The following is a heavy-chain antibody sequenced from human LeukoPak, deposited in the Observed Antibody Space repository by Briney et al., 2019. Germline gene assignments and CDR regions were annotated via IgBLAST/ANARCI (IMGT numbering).Heavy chain of an antibody. CDR2: ITPSGGNK. Sequence: GGSLRLSCAASGITFSSSAMGWGRQAPGKGVGWVSAITPSGGNKYYADSVKGRFTISRDNSKNMLFLRMNSLRGEAPALISAASLALDYWGQGTLVSVSS. CDR3: ASLALDY. J-gene: IGHJ4*02. D-gene: IGHD2-15*01. CDR1: GITFSSSA. V-gene: IGHV3-23*01.